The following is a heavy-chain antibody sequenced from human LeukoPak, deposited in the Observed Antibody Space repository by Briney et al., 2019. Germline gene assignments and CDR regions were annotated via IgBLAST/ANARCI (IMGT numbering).Heavy chain of an antibody. CDR1: GYSFTSYW. CDR3: ATTGYCSSTSCYRWQAFDI. V-gene: IGHV5-51*01. CDR2: IYPGDSDT. D-gene: IGHD2-2*01. Sequence: PGESLKISCKGSGYSFTSYWIGWVRQMPGKGLEWMGIIYPGDSDTRYSPSFQGQVTISADKSISTAYLQWSSLKASDTAMYYCATTGYCSSTSCYRWQAFDIWGQGTMVTVSS. J-gene: IGHJ3*02.